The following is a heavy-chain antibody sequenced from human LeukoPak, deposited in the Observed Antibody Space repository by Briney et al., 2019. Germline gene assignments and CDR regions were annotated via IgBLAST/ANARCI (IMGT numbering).Heavy chain of an antibody. Sequence: PGGSLRLSCAVSEFGFSRFGMTWVRQAPGEGLEWVSSISSSSSDIYYVDSVKGRFTISRDNSKNSLYLQMNSLRAEDTAVYYCATGYSGYHSNYYYMDVWGKGTTVTVSS. CDR2: ISSSSSDI. V-gene: IGHV3-21*01. J-gene: IGHJ6*03. CDR3: ATGYSGYHSNYYYMDV. D-gene: IGHD5-12*01. CDR1: EFGFSRFG.